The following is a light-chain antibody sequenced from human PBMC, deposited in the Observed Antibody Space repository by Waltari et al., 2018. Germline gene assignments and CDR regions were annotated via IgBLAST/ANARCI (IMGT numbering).Light chain of an antibody. J-gene: IGLJ3*02. CDR1: GSNIGAGYD. V-gene: IGLV1-40*01. CDR3: QSYDTSLSVV. Sequence: QSVLTQPPSVSGAPGQRVTISCTGSGSNIGAGYDVHWYQQLPRAAPKLLIYGSSSRPLGVPDRFLGSTSGTIASLAITGLQAEDEADYYCQSYDTSLSVVFGGGTKLTVL. CDR2: GSS.